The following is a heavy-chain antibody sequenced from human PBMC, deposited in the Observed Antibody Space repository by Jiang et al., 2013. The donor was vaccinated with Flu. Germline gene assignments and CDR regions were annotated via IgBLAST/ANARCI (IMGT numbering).Heavy chain of an antibody. CDR2: IYPGDSDT. J-gene: IGHJ6*04. CDR3: ARADIAMVTDYYYYGMDV. D-gene: IGHD5-18*01. CDR1: GYSFTSYW. Sequence: GAEVKKPGESLKISCKGSGYSFTSYWIGWVRQMPGKGLEWMGIIYPGDSDTRYSPSFQGPVTISADKSISTAYLQWSSLKASDTAMYYCARADIAMVTDYYYYGMDVWGKGTTVTVSS. V-gene: IGHV5-51*01.